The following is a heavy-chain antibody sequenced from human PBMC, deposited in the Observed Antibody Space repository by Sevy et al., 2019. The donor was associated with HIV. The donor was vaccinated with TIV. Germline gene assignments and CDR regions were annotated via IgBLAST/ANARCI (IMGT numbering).Heavy chain of an antibody. CDR3: VRHTASGTYVQIFDY. CDR2: IYYRGNT. D-gene: IGHD3-10*01. CDR1: GGSISGFY. Sequence: SETLSLTCTVSGGSISGFYWSWIRQPPGKGLEWIGYIYYRGNTNYNPSLKSRVTISLDTSKNQFSLKLSSLTAADTAVYYCVRHTASGTYVQIFDYWGQGTLVTVSS. J-gene: IGHJ4*02. V-gene: IGHV4-59*08.